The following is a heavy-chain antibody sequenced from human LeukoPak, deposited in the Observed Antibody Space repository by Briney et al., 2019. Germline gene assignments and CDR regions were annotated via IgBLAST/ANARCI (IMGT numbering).Heavy chain of an antibody. Sequence: PGRSLRLSCAASGFTFSSYGMHWVRQAPGKGLEWVAVISYDGSNKYYADSVKGRFTISRDNSKNTLYLQMNSLRAKDTAVYYCARGRLIRLESFFDLWGQGTLVTVSS. CDR1: GFTFSSYG. CDR3: ARGRLIRLESFFDL. D-gene: IGHD2-21*01. J-gene: IGHJ4*02. V-gene: IGHV3-30*03. CDR2: ISYDGSNK.